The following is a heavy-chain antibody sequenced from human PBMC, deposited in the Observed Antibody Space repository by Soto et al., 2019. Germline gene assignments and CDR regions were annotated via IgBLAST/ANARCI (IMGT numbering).Heavy chain of an antibody. CDR3: APLSVSLSGPYGIHV. CDR1: GYSVSSSDYY. V-gene: IGHV4-39*01. D-gene: IGHD2-15*01. Sequence: SETLSLTCSVSGYSVSSSDYYWAWIRQPPGKGLGWIGSMLYSGLTYYNPSLKSRVTLSVDTSKNQFSVRLNSGTASDTAVYYCAPLSVSLSGPYGIHVWGQGTTVTVSS. J-gene: IGHJ6*02. CDR2: MLYSGLT.